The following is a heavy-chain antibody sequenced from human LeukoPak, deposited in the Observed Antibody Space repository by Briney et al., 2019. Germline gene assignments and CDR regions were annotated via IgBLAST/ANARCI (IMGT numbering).Heavy chain of an antibody. Sequence: GGSLRLSCAASGFTVSSNYMSWVRQAPGKGLEWVSVVYSGGSTYYADSVKGRFTISRDNSKNTLYLQMNSLRAEDTAVYYCARAVSGSSPSDYWGQGALVTVSS. V-gene: IGHV3-53*01. CDR3: ARAVSGSSPSDY. D-gene: IGHD3-16*01. CDR1: GFTVSSNY. CDR2: VYSGGST. J-gene: IGHJ4*02.